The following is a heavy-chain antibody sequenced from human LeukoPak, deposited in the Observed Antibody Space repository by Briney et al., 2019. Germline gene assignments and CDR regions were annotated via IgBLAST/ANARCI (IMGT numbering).Heavy chain of an antibody. Sequence: SETLSLTCTVSGGSISSSSYYWGWIRQPPGKGLEWIGSIYYSGSTYHNPSLKSRVTISVDTSKNQFSLKLSSVTAADTAVYYCARVGYQWFGELTYYFDYWGQGTLVTVSS. J-gene: IGHJ4*02. CDR2: IYYSGST. CDR1: GGSISSSSYY. D-gene: IGHD3-10*01. V-gene: IGHV4-39*01. CDR3: ARVGYQWFGELTYYFDY.